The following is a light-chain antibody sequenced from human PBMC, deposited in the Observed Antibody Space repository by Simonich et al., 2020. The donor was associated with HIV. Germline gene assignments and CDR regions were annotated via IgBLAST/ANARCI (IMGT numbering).Light chain of an antibody. CDR1: ENILTC. CDR2: KAS. CDR3: QQYHIYPYT. V-gene: IGKV1-5*03. J-gene: IGKJ2*01. Sequence: IHMTHSPSTLSASVVERVTITWRASENILTCLAWYQKKPGKGPNLLIYKASSLASGVPSMFSGSGSGTEFTLTISSLQPDDFATYYCQQYHIYPYTFGQGTKLESK.